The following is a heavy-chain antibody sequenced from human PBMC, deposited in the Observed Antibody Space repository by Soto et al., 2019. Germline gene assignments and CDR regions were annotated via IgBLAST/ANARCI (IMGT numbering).Heavy chain of an antibody. CDR3: ARGLIPYGMDV. CDR2: ISSNENST. CDR1: GFTFSRYP. J-gene: IGHJ6*02. Sequence: GGSLRLSCAASGFTFSRYPMHWVRQAPGKGLEYVSAISSNENSTFYADSVRGRFTLSRDNFKNTLYLQMGSLRVEDMAVYYCARGLIPYGMDVWGQGTTLTVSS. V-gene: IGHV3-64*02.